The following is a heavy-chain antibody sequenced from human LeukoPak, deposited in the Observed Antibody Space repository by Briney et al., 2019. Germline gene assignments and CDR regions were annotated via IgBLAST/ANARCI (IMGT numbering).Heavy chain of an antibody. V-gene: IGHV3-66*01. Sequence: GGSLRLSCAASGFIVSSNYMSWVRQAPGKGLEWVSVIYSGGSTYYADSVKGRFTISRDNSKNTLYLQMNSLRAEDTAVYYCARDGYDYVWGSYRYTYWGQGTLVTVSS. CDR2: IYSGGST. D-gene: IGHD3-16*02. J-gene: IGHJ4*02. CDR3: ARDGYDYVWGSYRYTY. CDR1: GFIVSSNY.